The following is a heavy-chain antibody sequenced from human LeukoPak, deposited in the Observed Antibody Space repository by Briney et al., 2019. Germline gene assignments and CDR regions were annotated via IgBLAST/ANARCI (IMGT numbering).Heavy chain of an antibody. CDR2: IIPIFGTA. J-gene: IGHJ6*03. CDR3: ARGTFIVGATSYYYYYMDV. CDR1: GGTFSRYA. D-gene: IGHD1-26*01. Sequence: SVKASCKASGGTFSRYAISRVRQAPSQGLEWMGGIIPIFGTANYAQKFQGRVTITADESTSTAYMELSSQRSEDTAVYYCARGTFIVGATSYYYYYMDVWGKGTTVTISS. V-gene: IGHV1-69*13.